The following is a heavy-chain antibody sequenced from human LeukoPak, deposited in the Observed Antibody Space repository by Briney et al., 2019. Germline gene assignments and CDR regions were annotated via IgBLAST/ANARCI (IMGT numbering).Heavy chain of an antibody. J-gene: IGHJ4*02. CDR1: GGSISSYY. V-gene: IGHV4-59*01. CDR3: ARCDIVATIYELYFDY. CDR2: INYSGST. D-gene: IGHD5-12*01. Sequence: SETLSLTCTVSGGSISSYYWSWIRQPPGKGRGWIGYINYSGSTNYNPSLKSRVTISEDASNNQFSLKLSSVTAADTAVYYCARCDIVATIYELYFDYWGQGTLVTVSS.